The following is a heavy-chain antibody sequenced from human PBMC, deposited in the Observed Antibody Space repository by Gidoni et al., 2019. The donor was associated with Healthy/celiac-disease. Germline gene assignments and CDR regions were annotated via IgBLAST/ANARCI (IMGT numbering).Heavy chain of an antibody. D-gene: IGHD1-1*01. CDR3: AKGRGNGMAYYYMDV. V-gene: IGHV3-9*01. J-gene: IGHJ6*03. CDR1: VFTFDDDA. CDR2: ISWNSGSI. Sequence: EVQLVGSGGGVVQPGRSLRLSCAASVFTFDDDAMHWVRQAPGKGLEWVSGISWNSGSIGYADSVKGRFTISRDNAKNSLYLQMNSLRAEDTALYYCAKGRGNGMAYYYMDVWGKGTTVTVSS.